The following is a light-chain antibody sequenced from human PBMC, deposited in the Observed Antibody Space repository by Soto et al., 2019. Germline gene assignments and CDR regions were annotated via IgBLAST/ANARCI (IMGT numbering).Light chain of an antibody. Sequence: QSVLPQPPSVSGAPGQRGTISCTGSSSNIGAGYDVHWYQQLPGTAPKLLIYGNSNRPSGIPDRFSGSKSGTSASLAITGLQAEDEADYYCQSYDSSLSGYVFGTGTKVTVL. CDR1: SSNIGAGYD. CDR3: QSYDSSLSGYV. CDR2: GNS. V-gene: IGLV1-40*01. J-gene: IGLJ1*01.